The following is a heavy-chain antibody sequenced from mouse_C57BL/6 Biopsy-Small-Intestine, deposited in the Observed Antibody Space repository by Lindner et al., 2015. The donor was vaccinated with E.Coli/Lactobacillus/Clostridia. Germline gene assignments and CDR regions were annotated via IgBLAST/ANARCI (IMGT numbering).Heavy chain of an antibody. J-gene: IGHJ4*01. CDR3: ARHAGYYYAMDY. CDR2: IWSDGST. Sequence: VQLQESGPGLVAPSQSLSITCTVSGFSLTSYGVHWVRQPPGKGLEWLVVIWSDGSTTYNSALKSRLSISKDNSKSQVFLKMNSLQADDTAMYYCARHAGYYYAMDYWGQGTSVTVSS. CDR1: GFSLTSYG. V-gene: IGHV2-6-1*01. D-gene: IGHD6-1*01.